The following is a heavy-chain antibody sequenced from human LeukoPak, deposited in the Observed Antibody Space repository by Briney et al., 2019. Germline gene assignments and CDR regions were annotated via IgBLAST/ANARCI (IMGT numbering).Heavy chain of an antibody. CDR1: GFTFTSSA. J-gene: IGHJ4*02. Sequence: SVTVSCKASGFTFTSSAMQWVRQARGQRREGIGWIFVGSGNTNYAQKFQERVTITRDMSTSTAYMELSSLRSEDTAVYYCAAPSDGYFDYWGQGTLVTVSS. CDR2: IFVGSGNT. D-gene: IGHD2-8*01. CDR3: AAPSDGYFDY. V-gene: IGHV1-58*02.